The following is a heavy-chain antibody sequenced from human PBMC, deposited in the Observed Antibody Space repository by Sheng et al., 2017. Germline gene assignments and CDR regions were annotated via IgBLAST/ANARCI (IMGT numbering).Heavy chain of an antibody. CDR1: GFTFSSYA. CDR3: AKSRARSLYYFDY. J-gene: IGHJ4*02. V-gene: IGHV3-23*04. CDR2: ISNSGGST. Sequence: EVQVVESGGNLVQPGGTLRLSCAASGFTFSSYAMSWVRQAPGKGLEWVSGISNSGGSTDYADSVKDRFTISRDNSKNTLYLQMNTLRAEDTAVYFCAKSRARSLYYFDYWGQGTLVTVSS. D-gene: IGHD4-17*01.